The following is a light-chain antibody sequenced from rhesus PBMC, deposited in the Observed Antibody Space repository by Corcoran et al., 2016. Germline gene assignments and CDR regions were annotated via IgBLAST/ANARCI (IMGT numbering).Light chain of an antibody. CDR2: YVS. CDR3: QQYDNFPLT. J-gene: IGKJ4*01. Sequence: DIQMTQSPSSLSASVGDRVTITCRASQTVNNYLVWYQQKPGKAPRPLIYYVSRLETGVPTRFRGSGSGTDYVLTISSLQPEGIGTYYCQQYDNFPLTFGGGTK. CDR1: QTVNNY. V-gene: IGKV1-66*01.